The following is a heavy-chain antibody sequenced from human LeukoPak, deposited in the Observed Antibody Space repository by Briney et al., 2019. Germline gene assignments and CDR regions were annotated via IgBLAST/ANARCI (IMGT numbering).Heavy chain of an antibody. CDR2: INSDGSST. V-gene: IGHV3-74*01. D-gene: IGHD6-19*01. CDR1: GFTFSAYW. Sequence: GRSLRLSCAASGFTFSAYWMHWVRQAPGKGLLWVSRINSDGSSTSYADSVKGRFTISRDNAKNTLYLQMNSLRAEDTAVYYCARGSTQYSSGWYGLDYWGQGTLVTVSS. J-gene: IGHJ4*02. CDR3: ARGSTQYSSGWYGLDY.